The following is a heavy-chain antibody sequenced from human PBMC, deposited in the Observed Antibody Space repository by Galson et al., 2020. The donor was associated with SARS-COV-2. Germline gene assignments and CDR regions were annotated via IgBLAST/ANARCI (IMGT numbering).Heavy chain of an antibody. CDR3: AREMLFRPPFDI. CDR1: GGSFSGYY. CDR2: INHSGST. J-gene: IGHJ3*02. Sequence: SENLSLTCAVYGGSFSGYYWSWIRQPPGKGLEWIGEINHSGSTNYNPSLKSRVTISVDTSKNQFSLKLSSVTAADTAVYYCAREMLFRPPFDIWGQGTMVTVSS. V-gene: IGHV4-34*01. D-gene: IGHD2-21*01.